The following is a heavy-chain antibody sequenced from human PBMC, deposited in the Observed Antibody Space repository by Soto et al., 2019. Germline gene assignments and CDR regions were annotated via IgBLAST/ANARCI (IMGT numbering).Heavy chain of an antibody. CDR2: ISGSGGST. D-gene: IGHD3-22*01. Sequence: GGSLRLSCAASGFTFSSYAMSWVRQAPGKGLEWVSAISGSGGSTYYADSVKGRFTISRDNSKNTLYPQMNSLRAEDTAVYYCAKAGRRLSYYYDSSGPGAFDIWGQGTMVTVSS. J-gene: IGHJ3*02. CDR3: AKAGRRLSYYYDSSGPGAFDI. CDR1: GFTFSSYA. V-gene: IGHV3-23*01.